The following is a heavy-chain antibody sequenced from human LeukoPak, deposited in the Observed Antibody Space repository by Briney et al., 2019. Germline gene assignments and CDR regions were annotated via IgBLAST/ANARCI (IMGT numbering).Heavy chain of an antibody. J-gene: IGHJ3*02. D-gene: IGHD3-22*01. V-gene: IGHV3-66*01. CDR3: ARDMYYYDSSGYARSDAFDI. Sequence: PGGSLTLSCVASGFTVSSNYMSCVRQAPGKGLEWVSVIYSGSSTYCADSVKRRFTISRDNSKNTPNIQMNSQRAEDTAVYYCARDMYYYDSSGYARSDAFDIWDQGTMVTVSS. CDR1: GFTVSSNY. CDR2: IYSGSST.